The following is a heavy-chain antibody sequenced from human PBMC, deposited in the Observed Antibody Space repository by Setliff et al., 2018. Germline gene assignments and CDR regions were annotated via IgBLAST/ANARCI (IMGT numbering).Heavy chain of an antibody. D-gene: IGHD1-1*01. V-gene: IGHV4-39*01. CDR1: GGSISSGVYY. CDR3: ARTGTYRYFDS. CDR2: IYHGGKT. J-gene: IGHJ4*02. Sequence: PSETLSLTCPVSGGSISSGVYYWGWIRQPPGKGLEWIGRIYHGGKTYYTTSLESRLTISVDTSKNQFSLKLRSVTAADTAVYYCARTGTYRYFDSWGQGTLVTVSS.